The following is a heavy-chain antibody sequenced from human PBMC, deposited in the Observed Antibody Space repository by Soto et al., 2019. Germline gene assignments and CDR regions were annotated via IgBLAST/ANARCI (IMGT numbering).Heavy chain of an antibody. CDR3: AKNLGGFTKANIDY. Sequence: GGSLRLSCAASGFTFSSYAMSWVRQAPGKGLEWVSAISGSGGSTYYADSVKGRFTISRDNSKNTLYLQMNSLRAEDTAVYYCAKNLGGFTKANIDYWGQGTQVTVS. V-gene: IGHV3-23*01. CDR1: GFTFSSYA. D-gene: IGHD3-10*01. J-gene: IGHJ4*02. CDR2: ISGSGGST.